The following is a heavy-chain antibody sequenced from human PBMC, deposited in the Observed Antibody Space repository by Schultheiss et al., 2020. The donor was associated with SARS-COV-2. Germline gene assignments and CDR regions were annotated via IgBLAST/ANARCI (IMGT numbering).Heavy chain of an antibody. CDR1: GGSISSSSYY. V-gene: IGHV4-39*01. Sequence: SETLSLTCTVSGGSISSSSYYWGWIRQPPGKGLEWIGSIYYSGSTYYNPSLKSRVTISVDTSKNQFSLKLSSVTAADTAVYYCARGWDYGGNSGEDYWGQGTLVTVSS. J-gene: IGHJ4*02. D-gene: IGHD4-23*01. CDR3: ARGWDYGGNSGEDY. CDR2: IYYSGST.